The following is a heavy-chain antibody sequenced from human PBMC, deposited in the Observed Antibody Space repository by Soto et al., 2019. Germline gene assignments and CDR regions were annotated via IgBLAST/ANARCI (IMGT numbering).Heavy chain of an antibody. CDR1: GFTFSSYW. J-gene: IGHJ3*02. CDR3: AGNDYDDAFDI. V-gene: IGHV3-7*01. CDR2: IKQDGSEK. D-gene: IGHD3-22*01. Sequence: GGSLRLSCAASGFTFSSYWMSWVRQAPGKGLEWVANIKQDGSEKYYVDSVKGRFTISRDNAKNSLYLQMNSLRAEDTAVYYCAGNDYDDAFDIWGQGTMVTVSS.